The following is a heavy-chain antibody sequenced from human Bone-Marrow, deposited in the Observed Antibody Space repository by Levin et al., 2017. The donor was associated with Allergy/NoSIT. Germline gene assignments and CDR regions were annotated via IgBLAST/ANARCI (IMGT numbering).Heavy chain of an antibody. V-gene: IGHV4-59*02. CDR1: GGPVTNHN. Sequence: SETLSLTCSVTGGPVTNHNWIWIRQPAGKGLEWIGNVHYSGGATYNPSLDSRVTMSVDTSKNQFSLKLSSVTAADTAIYFCAGDSAGWTRAGLWGQGTLVAVSS. D-gene: IGHD6-19*01. J-gene: IGHJ4*02. CDR2: VHYSGGA. CDR3: AGDSAGWTRAGL.